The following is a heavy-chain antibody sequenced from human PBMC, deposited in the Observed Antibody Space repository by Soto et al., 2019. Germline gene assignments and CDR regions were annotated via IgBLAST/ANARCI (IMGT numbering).Heavy chain of an antibody. V-gene: IGHV3-48*02. D-gene: IGHD2-21*01. CDR3: ARDHVVSRNWFDP. CDR1: GFTFSSYS. J-gene: IGHJ5*02. CDR2: ISSTGSTI. Sequence: PGGSLRLSCAASGFTFSSYSMNWVRQAPGKGLEWVSYISSTGSTIFYADSVKGRFTISRDNAKNSLYLQMNSLRDEDTAVYYCARDHVVSRNWFDPWGQGTLVTVSS.